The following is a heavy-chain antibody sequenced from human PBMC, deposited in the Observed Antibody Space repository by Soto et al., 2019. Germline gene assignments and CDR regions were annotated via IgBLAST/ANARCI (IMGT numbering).Heavy chain of an antibody. CDR2: IWYDGSNK. J-gene: IGHJ4*02. Sequence: PGGSLRLSCAASGFTFSSYGMHWVRQAPGKGLEWVAAIWYDGSNKYYADSVKGRFTISRDNAKNSLYLQMNSLRAEDTAVYYCARGGDILTGYYTLDYWGQGTLVTVSS. CDR3: ARGGDILTGYYTLDY. V-gene: IGHV3-33*01. D-gene: IGHD3-9*01. CDR1: GFTFSSYG.